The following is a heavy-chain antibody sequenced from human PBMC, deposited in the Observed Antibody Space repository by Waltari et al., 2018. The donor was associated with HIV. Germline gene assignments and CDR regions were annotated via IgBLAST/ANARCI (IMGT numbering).Heavy chain of an antibody. CDR2: IRYDGSNK. D-gene: IGHD1-26*01. J-gene: IGHJ4*02. Sequence: QVELVESGGGVVQPGGSLRLSCEASGFTSGNYGMHWVRQAPGKGLEWVAFIRYDGSNKYYADSVKGRFTISRDNSKNTLYLQMNSLRVEDTAVYYCAKDGSYFDLDYWGQGTLVTVSS. CDR1: GFTSGNYG. V-gene: IGHV3-30*02. CDR3: AKDGSYFDLDY.